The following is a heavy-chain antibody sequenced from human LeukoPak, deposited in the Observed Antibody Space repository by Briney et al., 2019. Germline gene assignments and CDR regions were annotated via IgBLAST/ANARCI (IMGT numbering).Heavy chain of an antibody. V-gene: IGHV1-69*04. D-gene: IGHD1-26*01. CDR2: IIPILGIA. CDR1: GGTFSSYA. J-gene: IGHJ6*03. Sequence: SVKVSCKASGGTFSSYAISWVRQAPGQGLEWMGRIIPILGIANYAQKFQGRVTITADESTSTAYMELSSLRSEDTAVYYCARWSGSRYYYYYMDVWGKGTTVTVSS. CDR3: ARWSGSRYYYYYMDV.